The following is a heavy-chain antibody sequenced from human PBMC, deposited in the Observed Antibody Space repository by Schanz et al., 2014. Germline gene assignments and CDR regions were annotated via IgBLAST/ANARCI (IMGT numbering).Heavy chain of an antibody. CDR2: ISSGGGST. CDR1: GFTFSAYA. J-gene: IGHJ3*02. Sequence: EVPLVESGGGLVQPGGSLRLSCAASGFTFSAYAMTWVRQAPGKGVEWVSSISSGGGSTYYADSVKGRFTISRDNSKNTPYLQMNSQRAEDTAVYYCAKGSFCELSAFDIWGQGTTVTVSP. V-gene: IGHV3-23*04. D-gene: IGHD2-15*01. CDR3: AKGSFCELSAFDI.